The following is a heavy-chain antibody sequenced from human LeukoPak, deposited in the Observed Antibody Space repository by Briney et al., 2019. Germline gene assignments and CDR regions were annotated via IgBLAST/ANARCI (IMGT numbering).Heavy chain of an antibody. D-gene: IGHD3-22*01. V-gene: IGHV4-61*01. J-gene: IGHJ4*02. CDR3: AREYYYDSSGYYWGGFDY. CDR1: GGSVSSGSYY. Sequence: KSSETLSLTCTVSGGSVSSGSYYWSWIRQPPGKGLEWIGYIYCSGSTNYNPSLKSRVTISVDTSKNQFSLKLSSVTAADTAVYYCAREYYYDSSGYYWGGFDYWGQGTLVTVSS. CDR2: IYCSGST.